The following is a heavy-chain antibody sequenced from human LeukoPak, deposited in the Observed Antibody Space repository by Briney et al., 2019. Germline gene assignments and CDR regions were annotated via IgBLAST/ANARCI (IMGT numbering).Heavy chain of an antibody. V-gene: IGHV3-9*01. J-gene: IGHJ4*02. Sequence: GGSLRLSCAASGFTLDDYAMHWVRQVPGKGLEWVSGISWNSGSIGYADSVKGRFTISRDNAQNSLYLQMNSLRAGDTALYYCAKVDYDSSGYYLDYWGQGTLVTVSS. CDR3: AKVDYDSSGYYLDY. CDR2: ISWNSGSI. CDR1: GFTLDDYA. D-gene: IGHD3-22*01.